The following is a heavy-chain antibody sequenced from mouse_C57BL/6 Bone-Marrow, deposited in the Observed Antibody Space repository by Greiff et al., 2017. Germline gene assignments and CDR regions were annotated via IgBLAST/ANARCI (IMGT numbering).Heavy chain of an antibody. CDR2: ISGGGGNT. Sequence: EVQLVESGGGLVKPGGSLKLSCAASGFTFSSYTMSWVRQTPEKRLEWVATISGGGGNTYYPDSVKGRFTISRDNAKNTLYLQMSSLRSEDTALYYCARPYYYGSSYVDWYFDVWGTGTTVTVSS. CDR1: GFTFSSYT. CDR3: ARPYYYGSSYVDWYFDV. D-gene: IGHD1-1*01. J-gene: IGHJ1*03. V-gene: IGHV5-9*01.